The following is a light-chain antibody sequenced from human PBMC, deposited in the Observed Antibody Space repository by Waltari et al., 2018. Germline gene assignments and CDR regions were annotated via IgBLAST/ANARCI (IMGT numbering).Light chain of an antibody. CDR2: RNN. Sequence: QAGLTQPPSVSKGLRQTATLSCTGNSNNVGNQGAAWLQQRQGQPPKLLSYRNNNRPSGISDRFSASRSGNTASLTITGLQPEDEADYYCSAWDSDLRGYVFGTGTKVTVL. J-gene: IGLJ1*01. V-gene: IGLV10-54*04. CDR1: SNNVGNQG. CDR3: SAWDSDLRGYV.